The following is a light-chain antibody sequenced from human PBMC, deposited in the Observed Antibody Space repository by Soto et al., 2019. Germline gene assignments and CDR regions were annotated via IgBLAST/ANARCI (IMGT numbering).Light chain of an antibody. Sequence: EVVMTQSPATLSVSPGEGVTLSCRANQGIGDTLAWYQHKPGQTPRLLIYDTPTRATGVPARFSGSGSGTDFTLTISRLEPEDFAMYHCQQYGNSPRVTFGGGTKVDIK. CDR3: QQYGNSPRVT. V-gene: IGKV3-15*01. J-gene: IGKJ4*01. CDR1: QGIGDT. CDR2: DTP.